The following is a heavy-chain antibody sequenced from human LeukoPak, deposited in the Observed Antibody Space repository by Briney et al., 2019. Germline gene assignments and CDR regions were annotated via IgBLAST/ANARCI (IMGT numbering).Heavy chain of an antibody. CDR1: GYTFTSYD. V-gene: IGHV1-18*01. CDR3: ARRPAAPNGMDV. J-gene: IGHJ6*02. D-gene: IGHD2-2*01. CDR2: ISAYNGNT. Sequence: ASVKVSCKASGYTFTSYDISWVRQAPGQGLEWMGWISAYNGNTNYAQKLQGRVTMTTDTSTSTAYMELRGLRSDDTAVYYCARRPAAPNGMDVWGQGTTVTVSS.